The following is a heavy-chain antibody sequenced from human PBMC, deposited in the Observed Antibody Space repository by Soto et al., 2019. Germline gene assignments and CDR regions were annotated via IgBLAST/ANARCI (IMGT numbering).Heavy chain of an antibody. CDR3: ARSGTYGDYGGY. Sequence: GGSLRLSCAASGFTFSTYSMNWVRQAPGKGLEWLSFISSTSSTIYYTESVKGRFTISRDNAKNSLYLQMNSLRAEDTAVYYCARSGTYGDYGGYWGQGTLVTVSS. CDR2: ISSTSSTI. V-gene: IGHV3-48*01. J-gene: IGHJ4*02. CDR1: GFTFSTYS. D-gene: IGHD4-17*01.